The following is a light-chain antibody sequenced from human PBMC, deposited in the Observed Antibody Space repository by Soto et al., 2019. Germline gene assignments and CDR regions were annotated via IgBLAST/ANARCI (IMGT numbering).Light chain of an antibody. Sequence: XVLTXSPXTLSLSPGERATLSCRASQGVSGNXLAWYQHRPGQAPRLLIYAASSRPTGIPDRFSGSGSGTDFTLTISRLEPEDFAVYYCQQYDSSPPNTFGQGTRLEIK. V-gene: IGKV3-20*01. CDR3: QQYDSSPPNT. CDR1: QGVSGNX. CDR2: AAS. J-gene: IGKJ2*01.